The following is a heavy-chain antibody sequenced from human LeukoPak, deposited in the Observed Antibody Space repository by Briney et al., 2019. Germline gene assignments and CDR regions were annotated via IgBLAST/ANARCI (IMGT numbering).Heavy chain of an antibody. J-gene: IGHJ5*02. CDR2: INHSGST. CDR1: GGSFSGYY. D-gene: IGHD5-18*01. V-gene: IGHV4-34*01. CDR3: ARGGIQLWKT. Sequence: SETLSLTCAVYGGSFSGYYWSWIRQPPGKGLEWIGEINHSGSTNYNPSLKSRVTISVDTSKNQFSLKPSSVTAADTAVYYCARGGIQLWKTWGQGTLVTVSS.